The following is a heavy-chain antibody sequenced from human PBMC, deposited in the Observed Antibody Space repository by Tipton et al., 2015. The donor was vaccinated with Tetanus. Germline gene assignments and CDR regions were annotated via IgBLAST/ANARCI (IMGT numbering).Heavy chain of an antibody. V-gene: IGHV4-34*01. D-gene: IGHD6-19*01. Sequence: TLSLTCAVYNGSLFGYYWSWIRQPPGKGLEWIGEINHSGSTNYNPSLKTGVTISIDMSRNQMSLKLSSLTAADTAVYYCASMRRGGREAGAHDWGQGTLVTVSS. J-gene: IGHJ4*02. CDR2: INHSGST. CDR3: ASMRRGGREAGAHD. CDR1: NGSLFGYY.